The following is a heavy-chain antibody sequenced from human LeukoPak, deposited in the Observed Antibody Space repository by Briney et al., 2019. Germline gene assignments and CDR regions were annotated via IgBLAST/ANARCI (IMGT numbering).Heavy chain of an antibody. CDR3: AGAEEGYQLLDPFAFDI. D-gene: IGHD2-2*02. CDR1: GFTFVDYG. Sequence: GGSLRLSCAASGFTFVDYGMSWVRQAPGKGLEWVSGINWNGGSTGYADSVKGRFTISRDNAKNSLYLQMNSLRAEDTALYYCAGAEEGYQLLDPFAFDIWGQGTMVTVSS. CDR2: INWNGGST. J-gene: IGHJ3*02. V-gene: IGHV3-20*04.